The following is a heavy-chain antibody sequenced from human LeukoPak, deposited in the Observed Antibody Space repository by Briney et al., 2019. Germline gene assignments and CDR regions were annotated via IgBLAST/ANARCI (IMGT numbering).Heavy chain of an antibody. CDR3: AKSKADYDILTGYPRYYYYGMDV. CDR1: GGSISSGGYY. V-gene: IGHV4-31*03. D-gene: IGHD3-9*01. J-gene: IGHJ6*02. CDR2: IYYSGST. Sequence: PSQTLSLTCTVSGGSISSGGYYWSWIRQPPGKGLEWIGYIYYSGSTYYNPSLKSRVTISVDTSKNQFSLKLSSVTAADTAVYYCAKSKADYDILTGYPRYYYYGMDVWGQGTTVTVSS.